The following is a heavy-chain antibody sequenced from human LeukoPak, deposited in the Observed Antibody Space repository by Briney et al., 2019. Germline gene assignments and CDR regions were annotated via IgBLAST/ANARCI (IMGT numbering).Heavy chain of an antibody. J-gene: IGHJ5*02. CDR2: TSAYNGNT. CDR3: ARCGGVIVGAKNWFDP. V-gene: IGHV1-18*01. Sequence: ASVKVSCKASGYTFTSYGISWVRQAPGQGLELMGWTSAYNGNTNYAQKLQGRVTMTTDTSTSTAYMELRSLRSDDTAVYYCARCGGVIVGAKNWFDPWGQGTLVTVSS. CDR1: GYTFTSYG. D-gene: IGHD1-26*01.